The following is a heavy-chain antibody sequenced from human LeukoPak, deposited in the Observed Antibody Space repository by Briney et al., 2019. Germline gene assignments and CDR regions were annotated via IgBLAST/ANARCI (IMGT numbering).Heavy chain of an antibody. CDR1: GGSISSYY. V-gene: IGHV4-59*01. D-gene: IGHD6-13*01. J-gene: IGHJ4*02. CDR3: ARSSPKYSSSWFDY. CDR2: VYYSGST. Sequence: SETLSLTCTVSGGSISSYYWNWIRQSPGKGLEWIGYVYYSGSTNYNPSLKSRVTISVDTSKNQFSLKLSSVTAADTAVYYCARSSPKYSSSWFDYWGQGTLVTVSS.